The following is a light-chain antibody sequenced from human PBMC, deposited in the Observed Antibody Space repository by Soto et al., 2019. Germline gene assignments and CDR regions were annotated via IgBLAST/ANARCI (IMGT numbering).Light chain of an antibody. Sequence: FSRRRSTNISCRATQRVSSSYFAWYQKRPGQAPRLLIYGASSRAIGVPDRFSGSESGTEFTLTLRCRHPDEFAPYFCVEDYNYPYSFAQGTKVDI. CDR3: VEDYNYPYS. CDR2: GAS. J-gene: IGKJ2*03. V-gene: IGKV3-20*01. CDR1: QRVSSSY.